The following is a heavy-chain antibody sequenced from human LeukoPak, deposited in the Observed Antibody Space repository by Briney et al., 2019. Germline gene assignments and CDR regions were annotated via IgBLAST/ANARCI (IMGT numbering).Heavy chain of an antibody. Sequence: SQTLSLTCAISGDSVSSNSAAWNWIRQSPSRGLEWLGRTYYRFKWYNDYAVSVKSRITINPDTSKNQFSLQLNSVTPEDTAVYYCARGIPYIAARDYFDYWGQGTLVTVSS. CDR2: TYYRFKWYN. J-gene: IGHJ4*02. D-gene: IGHD6-6*01. CDR3: ARGIPYIAARDYFDY. CDR1: GDSVSSNSAA. V-gene: IGHV6-1*01.